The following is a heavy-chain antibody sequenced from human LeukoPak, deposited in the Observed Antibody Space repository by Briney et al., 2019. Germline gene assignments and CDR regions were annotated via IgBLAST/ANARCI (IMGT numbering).Heavy chain of an antibody. D-gene: IGHD5-24*01. CDR1: GFTFSSYG. Sequence: GRSLRLSCAASGFTFSSYGMNWVRQAPGKGLEWVAVTWYDGSNKYYADSVKGRFTISRDNSKNTLNLQMNSLRAEDTAVYYCARDRMPTIEGFDYWGQRTLVTVSS. CDR2: TWYDGSNK. J-gene: IGHJ4*02. V-gene: IGHV3-33*01. CDR3: ARDRMPTIEGFDY.